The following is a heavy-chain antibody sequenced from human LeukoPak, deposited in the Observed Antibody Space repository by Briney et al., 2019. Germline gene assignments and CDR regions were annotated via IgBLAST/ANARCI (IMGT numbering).Heavy chain of an antibody. CDR2: IKQDGSEK. D-gene: IGHD5-18*01. CDR3: ARRIRYYYGMDV. J-gene: IGHJ6*02. Sequence: GGSLRLSCAASGFTSSSYWMSWVRQAPGKGLEWVANIKQDGSEKYYVDSVKGRFTISRDNAKNSLYLQMNSLRAEDTAVYYCARRIRYYYGMDVWGQGTTVTVSS. V-gene: IGHV3-7*01. CDR1: GFTSSSYW.